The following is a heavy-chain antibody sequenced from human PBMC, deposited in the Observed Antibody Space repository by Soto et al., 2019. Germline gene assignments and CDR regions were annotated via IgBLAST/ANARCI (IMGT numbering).Heavy chain of an antibody. V-gene: IGHV4-4*02. CDR2: IYHSGST. CDR3: ARVVGGYYYGMDV. D-gene: IGHD2-2*01. CDR1: GGSISSSNW. J-gene: IGHJ6*02. Sequence: QVQLQESGPGLVKPSGTLSLTCAVSGGSISSSNWWSWVRQPPGKGLEWIGEIYHSGSTNYNPSLMSRATTSVDKSKNQFSLTLSSVTAADTAVYYCARVVGGYYYGMDVWGQGTTVTVSS.